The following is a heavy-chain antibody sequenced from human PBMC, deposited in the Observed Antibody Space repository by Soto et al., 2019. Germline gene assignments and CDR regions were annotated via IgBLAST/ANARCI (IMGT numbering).Heavy chain of an antibody. CDR1: GGSINSGGYY. Sequence: SETLSLTCTVSGGSINSGGYYWSWIRQHPGKGLEWVGYIYYSGSTYYNPSLKSRVTISLDTPKNQFSLKLSSVTAADTAVYYCAGQPTAGSYYDLGSYYYYYAMDVWGQGTTVTVSS. D-gene: IGHD3-10*01. CDR3: AGQPTAGSYYDLGSYYYYYAMDV. V-gene: IGHV4-30-4*08. J-gene: IGHJ6*02. CDR2: IYYSGST.